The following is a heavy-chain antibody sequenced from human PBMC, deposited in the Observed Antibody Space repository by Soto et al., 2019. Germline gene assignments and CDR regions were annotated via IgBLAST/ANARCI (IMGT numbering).Heavy chain of an antibody. CDR2: IYYSGST. CDR3: ARVVTNIVVVPAAMSTPLYSFDY. J-gene: IGHJ4*02. CDR1: GGSISSGGYY. Sequence: QVQLQESGPGLVKPSQTLSLTCTVSGGSISSGGYYWSWIRQHPGKGLEWIGYIYYSGSTYYNPSLTSRVTISVDTAKNQFSLKLSSVTAADTAVYYCARVVTNIVVVPAAMSTPLYSFDYWGQGTLVTVSS. V-gene: IGHV4-31*03. D-gene: IGHD2-2*01.